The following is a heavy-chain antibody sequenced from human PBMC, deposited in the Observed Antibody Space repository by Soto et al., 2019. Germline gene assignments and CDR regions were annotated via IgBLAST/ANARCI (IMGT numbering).Heavy chain of an antibody. CDR3: ARELVPAAIPYYYYYGMDV. V-gene: IGHV3-30-3*01. D-gene: IGHD2-2*02. CDR2: ISYDGSNK. J-gene: IGHJ6*02. CDR1: GFTFSSYA. Sequence: QVQLVESGGGVVQPGRSLRLSCAASGFTFSSYAMHWVRQAPGKGLEWVAVISYDGSNKYYADSVKGRFTISRDNSKNTLYLQMNSLRAEDTAVYYCARELVPAAIPYYYYYGMDVWGQGTTVTVSS.